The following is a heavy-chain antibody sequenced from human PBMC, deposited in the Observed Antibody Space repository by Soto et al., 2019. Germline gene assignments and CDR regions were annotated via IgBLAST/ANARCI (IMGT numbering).Heavy chain of an antibody. CDR3: ARHPPYVPLYY. CDR1: GDSGGFISSSSYH. V-gene: IGHV4-39*01. Sequence: QLQLQESGPGLVKPSETLSLTCTVSGDSGGFISSSSYHWGWIGQPPGKGLEWIGNIYYSGSTYSSPSLKSRVTISGDTSKYQFSLSLTSVSAADTAVYYCARHPPYVPLYYWCHGTLVPVSS. D-gene: IGHD3-16*01. CDR2: IYYSGST. J-gene: IGHJ4*01.